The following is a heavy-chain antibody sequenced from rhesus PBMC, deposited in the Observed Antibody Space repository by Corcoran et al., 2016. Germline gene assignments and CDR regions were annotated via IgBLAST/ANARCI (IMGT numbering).Heavy chain of an antibody. V-gene: IGHV3-178*02. J-gene: IGHJ5-1*01. CDR1: GFPFSDYY. D-gene: IGHD5-30*01. Sequence: EVQLVESGGGLAKPGGSLSLSCAASGFPFSDYYLDWVRQAPGQGLEWVSRISNGGGSTWYADSVKGRFTISRENAKNTLYLQMDSLRAEDTAVYYCAKLTWIQWVQPALNRFDVWGPGVLVTVSS. CDR3: AKLTWIQWVQPALNRFDV. CDR2: ISNGGGST.